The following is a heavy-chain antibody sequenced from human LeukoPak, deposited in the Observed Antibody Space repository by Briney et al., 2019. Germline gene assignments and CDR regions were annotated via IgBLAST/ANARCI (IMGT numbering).Heavy chain of an antibody. CDR2: MNPNSGNT. CDR3: ARELVYAHYYYGMDV. D-gene: IGHD2-8*01. V-gene: IGHV1-8*01. Sequence: GASVKVSCTASGYTFTSYDINWVRQATGQGLEWMGWMNPNSGNTGYAQKFQGRVTMTRNTSISTAYMELSSLRSEDTAVYYCARELVYAHYYYGMDVWGQGTTVTVSS. J-gene: IGHJ6*02. CDR1: GYTFTSYD.